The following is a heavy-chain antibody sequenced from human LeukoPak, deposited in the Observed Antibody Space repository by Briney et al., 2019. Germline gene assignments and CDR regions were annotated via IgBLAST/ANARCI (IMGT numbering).Heavy chain of an antibody. Sequence: GGSLRLSCAASGFTFSSYDMHWVRQATGKGLEWVIAIGIAGDTSYPGSVKGRFTISRENAKNSLYLQMNSLRAGDTAVYYCARDKYYYDSSGSFYYGMDVWGQGTTVTVSS. CDR1: GFTFSSYD. D-gene: IGHD3-22*01. CDR2: IGIAGDT. J-gene: IGHJ6*02. V-gene: IGHV3-13*04. CDR3: ARDKYYYDSSGSFYYGMDV.